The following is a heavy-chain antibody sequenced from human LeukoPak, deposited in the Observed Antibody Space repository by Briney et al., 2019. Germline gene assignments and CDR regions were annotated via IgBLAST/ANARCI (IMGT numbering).Heavy chain of an antibody. CDR2: INPNSGGT. CDR3: ARDSLIAYGSGHEIGPAFDI. D-gene: IGHD3-10*01. CDR1: GYTFTGYY. Sequence: ASVKVSCKASGYTFTGYYMHWVRQAPGQGLEWMGWINPNSGGTNYAQKFQGRVTMTRDTSISTAYMELSRLRSDDTAVYYCARDSLIAYGSGHEIGPAFDIWGQGTMVTVSS. V-gene: IGHV1-2*02. J-gene: IGHJ3*02.